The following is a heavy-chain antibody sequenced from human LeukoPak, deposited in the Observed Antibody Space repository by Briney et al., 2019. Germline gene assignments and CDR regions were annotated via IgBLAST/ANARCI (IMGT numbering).Heavy chain of an antibody. J-gene: IGHJ2*01. CDR1: GYSISSGYY. Sequence: PSETLSLTCVVSGYSISSGYYWGWIRQPPGKGLEYIGSIYQSGNTYYNPSLKSRVAISVDTSKNQFSLKLNSVTAADTAVYHCARAPILGGGTYSNWYFDLWGRGTLVTVSS. CDR2: IYQSGNT. V-gene: IGHV4-38-2*01. D-gene: IGHD1-26*01. CDR3: ARAPILGGGTYSNWYFDL.